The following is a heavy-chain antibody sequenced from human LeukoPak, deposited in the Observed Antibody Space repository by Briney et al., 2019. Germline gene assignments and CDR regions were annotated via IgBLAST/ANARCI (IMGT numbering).Heavy chain of an antibody. CDR3: ARASHYYGSGSYYTHPGY. Sequence: GRSLRLSCAASGFTFSSYGMHWVRQAPGKGLEWVAVISYDGSNKYYADSVKGRFTISRDNSKNTLYLQMNSLRAEDTAVYYCARASHYYGSGSYYTHPGYWGQGTLVTVSS. D-gene: IGHD3-10*01. J-gene: IGHJ4*02. CDR2: ISYDGSNK. CDR1: GFTFSSYG. V-gene: IGHV3-30*03.